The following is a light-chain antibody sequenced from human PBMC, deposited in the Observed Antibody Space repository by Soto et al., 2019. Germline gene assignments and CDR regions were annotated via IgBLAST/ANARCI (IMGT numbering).Light chain of an antibody. CDR3: QQYNSYPIT. V-gene: IGKV1-5*01. J-gene: IGKJ5*01. Sequence: DIQRTQSPSTLSGSVGGIVTITCRASQSISSWFAWYQQTPGKAPKLLIYDASNLESGVPSRFSGSGSGTEFTLTISSLQPDDFATYYCQQYNSYPITCGQGTRL. CDR1: QSISSW. CDR2: DAS.